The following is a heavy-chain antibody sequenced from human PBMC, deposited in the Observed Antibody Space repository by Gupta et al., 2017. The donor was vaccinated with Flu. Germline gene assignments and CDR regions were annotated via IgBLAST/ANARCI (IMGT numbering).Heavy chain of an antibody. J-gene: IGHJ4*02. CDR3: ARLAIPKTYYYGSGSYLAPDY. Sequence: QLQLQESGPGLVKPSETLSLTCTVSGGSTSSSSYYWGWIRQPPGKGLEWIGSIYYSGSTYYNPSLKSRVTISVDTSKNQFSLKLSSVTAADTAVYYCARLAIPKTYYYGSGSYLAPDYWGQGTLVTVSS. V-gene: IGHV4-39*01. CDR2: IYYSGST. D-gene: IGHD3-10*01. CDR1: GGSTSSSSYY.